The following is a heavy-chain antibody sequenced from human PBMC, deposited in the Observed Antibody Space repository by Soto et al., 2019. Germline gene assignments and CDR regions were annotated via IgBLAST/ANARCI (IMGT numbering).Heavy chain of an antibody. J-gene: IGHJ6*02. CDR1: GFTFSSCW. Sequence: PGGSLTLSCAASGFTFSSCWMSWVRQAPGKGLEWVANIKQDGSEKYYADSVKGRFTISRDNAKNSLYLQMNSLRAEDTAVYYCARDRYCSSTSCYYYYYYGMDGWGQGTTVTVSS. D-gene: IGHD2-2*01. CDR2: IKQDGSEK. V-gene: IGHV3-7*05. CDR3: ARDRYCSSTSCYYYYYYGMDG.